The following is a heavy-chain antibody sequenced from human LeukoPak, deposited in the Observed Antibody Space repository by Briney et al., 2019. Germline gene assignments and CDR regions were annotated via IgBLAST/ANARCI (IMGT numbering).Heavy chain of an antibody. D-gene: IGHD5-24*01. CDR1: GFSLSTTEVA. J-gene: IGHJ3*02. CDR3: AHSDIAMEAFNI. Sequence: ESGPTLVNPTQTLTLTCTFSGFSLSTTEVAVGWFCQPPGKALEWLALIHWDDDKRYNPSLTSRLTVTKDTSKNQVVLTMSNMDPVDTATYHCAHSDIAMEAFNIWGQGTMVTVSS. V-gene: IGHV2-5*02. CDR2: IHWDDDK.